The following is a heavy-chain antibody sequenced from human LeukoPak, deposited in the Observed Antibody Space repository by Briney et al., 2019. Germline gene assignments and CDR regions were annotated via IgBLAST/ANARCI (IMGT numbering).Heavy chain of an antibody. CDR3: ATYSSLNRREFQY. CDR2: IKTDGSEK. Sequence: GGSLRLSCEGSGFTFSNYWMGWVRQAPGKGLQLVANIKTDGSEKYYVDSVKGRFTISRDNAKNSLYLQMNSLRAEDTAVYYCATYSSLNRREFQYWGQGTLLTVSS. V-gene: IGHV3-7*01. CDR1: GFTFSNYW. J-gene: IGHJ1*01. D-gene: IGHD3-22*01.